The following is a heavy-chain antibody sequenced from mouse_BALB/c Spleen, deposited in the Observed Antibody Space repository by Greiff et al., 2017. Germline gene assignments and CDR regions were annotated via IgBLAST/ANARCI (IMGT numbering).Heavy chain of an antibody. V-gene: IGHV5-9-4*01. J-gene: IGHJ3*01. CDR2: ISSGGSYT. D-gene: IGHD1-2*01. CDR3: ARRITTAPFAY. CDR1: GFTFSSYA. Sequence: EVMLVESGGGLVKPGGSLKLSCAASGFTFSSYAMSWVRQSPEKRLEWVAEISSGGSYTYYPDTVTGRFTISRDNAKNTLYLEMSSLRSEDTAMYYCARRITTAPFAYWGQGTLVTVSA.